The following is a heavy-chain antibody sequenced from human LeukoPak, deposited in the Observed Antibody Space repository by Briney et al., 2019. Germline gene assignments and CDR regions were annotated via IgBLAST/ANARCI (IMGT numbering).Heavy chain of an antibody. CDR1: GFTFSSYS. V-gene: IGHV3-21*01. D-gene: IGHD6-6*01. CDR2: INSGSSKI. Sequence: GGSLRLSCAASGFTFSSYSMNWVRQAPGKGLEWVSSINSGSSKIYYADSVKGRFTISRDNAKKSLYLQMNSLRAEDTAVYYCARGPLVRVDYWGQGTLVTVSS. CDR3: ARGPLVRVDY. J-gene: IGHJ4*02.